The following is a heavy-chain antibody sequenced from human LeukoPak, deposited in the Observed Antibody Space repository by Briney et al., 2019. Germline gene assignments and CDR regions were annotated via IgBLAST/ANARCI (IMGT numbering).Heavy chain of an antibody. V-gene: IGHV3-21*05. D-gene: IGHD4-17*01. CDR1: GFTFSSYS. CDR2: ISSSSSYI. J-gene: IGHJ6*03. CDR3: ARVLFRGDYTSPYYYYMDV. Sequence: KSGGSLRLSCAASGFTFSSYSMNWVRQAPGKGLEWVSYISSSSSYIYYADSVKGRFTISRDNAKNSLYLQMNSLRAEDTAVYYCARVLFRGDYTSPYYYYMDVWGKGTTVTVSS.